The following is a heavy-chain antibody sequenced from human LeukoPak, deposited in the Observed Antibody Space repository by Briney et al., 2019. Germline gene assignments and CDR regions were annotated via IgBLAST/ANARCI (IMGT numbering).Heavy chain of an antibody. CDR1: GGSFSGYY. CDR2: INHSGST. CDR3: ARGLSVISSSWAYYYYYYMDV. V-gene: IGHV4-34*01. J-gene: IGHJ6*03. Sequence: SETLSLTCAVYGGSFSGYYWSWIRQPPGKGLEWIGEINHSGSTNYNPSLKSRVTISVDTSKNQFSLELSSVTAADTAVYYCARGLSVISSSWAYYYYYYMDVWGKGTTVTVSS. D-gene: IGHD6-13*01.